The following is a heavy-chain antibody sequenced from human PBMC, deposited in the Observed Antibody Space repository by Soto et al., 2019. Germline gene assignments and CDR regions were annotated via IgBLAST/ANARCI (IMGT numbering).Heavy chain of an antibody. CDR2: VNPNSGDT. J-gene: IGHJ4*02. Sequence: GASVKVSCKASGYTFTGHYMHWVRQAPGQGLEWMGWVNPNSGDTDYAQTFKGRVTVTTDTSINTAYMELSSLRSDDTAVYYCARDLVALYDSSGYYLDFWGQGTLVTVSS. D-gene: IGHD3-22*01. CDR1: GYTFTGHY. V-gene: IGHV1-2*02. CDR3: ARDLVALYDSSGYYLDF.